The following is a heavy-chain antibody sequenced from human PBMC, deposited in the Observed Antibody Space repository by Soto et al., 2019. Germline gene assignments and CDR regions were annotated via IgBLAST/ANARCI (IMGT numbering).Heavy chain of an antibody. D-gene: IGHD2-15*01. J-gene: IGHJ4*02. CDR1: GGSFSDYC. CDR3: ARREWGRVVVRPYFDH. CDR2: INHSENT. V-gene: IGHV4-34*01. Sequence: SETLSLTCAVYGGSFSDYCWSWIRQPPGKGLEWIGEINHSENTNYNPSLKSRVTISVDTSKNQFSLKLSSVTAADTAVYYCARREWGRVVVRPYFDHWGQGTLVTVSS.